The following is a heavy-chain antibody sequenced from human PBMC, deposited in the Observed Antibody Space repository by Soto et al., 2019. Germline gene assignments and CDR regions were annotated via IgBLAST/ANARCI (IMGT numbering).Heavy chain of an antibody. CDR3: AKDQRTGDESFDY. CDR2: ISTSGGNT. J-gene: IGHJ4*02. CDR1: GFSFSSYA. Sequence: EVQLLESGGGLVQPGGSLRLSCAASGFSFSSYALSWVRQAPGKGLEWVSAISTSGGNTYYADSVKGRFTISRDNSKNTLYLQINSLRAEDTAVYYCAKDQRTGDESFDYWGQGNLGSVSS. V-gene: IGHV3-23*01. D-gene: IGHD2-8*02.